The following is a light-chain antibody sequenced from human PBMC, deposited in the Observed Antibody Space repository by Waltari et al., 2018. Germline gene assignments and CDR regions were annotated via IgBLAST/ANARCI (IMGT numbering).Light chain of an antibody. CDR3: QSCDTGLSHGVL. CDR1: TSNIGAGHD. J-gene: IGLJ2*01. Sequence: QSVLTQPPSVSGAPGQRVTISCTGTTSNIGAGHDVHWYQEFPGTAPKLLIYGNINRPAGVPDRFSGSKSGTSASLAISGRQAEDEAVYYCQSCDTGLSHGVLFGGGTKVTVL. CDR2: GNI. V-gene: IGLV1-40*01.